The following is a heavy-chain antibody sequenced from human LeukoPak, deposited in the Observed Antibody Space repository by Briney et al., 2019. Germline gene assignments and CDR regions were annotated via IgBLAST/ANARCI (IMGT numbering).Heavy chain of an antibody. CDR2: INSSGGGT. D-gene: IGHD1-26*01. J-gene: IGHJ4*02. Sequence: ASMKVSCKASGYTLTNYYMHWVRQAPGQGLEWLGIINSSGGGTSYAQKFQGRVTMTRDTSTNTVYMELSSLRTEDTAVYYCARGWDLPPSFDYWGQGTLVTVSS. CDR1: GYTLTNYY. V-gene: IGHV1-46*01. CDR3: ARGWDLPPSFDY.